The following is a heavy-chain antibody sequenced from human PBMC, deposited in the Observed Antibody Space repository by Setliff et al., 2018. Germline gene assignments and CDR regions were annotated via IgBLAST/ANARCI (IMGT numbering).Heavy chain of an antibody. CDR2: IYYSGST. CDR3: ARGETSSGWYIYYYYYMDV. Sequence: SETLSLSCTVSGGSVSSGSYYWSWIRQPPGKGLEWIGYIYYSGSTNYNPSLKSRVTISVDTSKNQFSLKLSSVTAADTAVYYCARGETSSGWYIYYYYYMDVWGKGTTVTVSS. V-gene: IGHV4-61*01. D-gene: IGHD6-19*01. CDR1: GGSVSSGSYY. J-gene: IGHJ6*03.